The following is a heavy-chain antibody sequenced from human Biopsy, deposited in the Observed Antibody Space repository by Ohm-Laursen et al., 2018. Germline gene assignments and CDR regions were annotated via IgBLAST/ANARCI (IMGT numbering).Heavy chain of an antibody. CDR3: ARHSFGSGRDF. D-gene: IGHD3-10*01. CDR1: DGSISNIINY. Sequence: SETLSLTCTVTDGSISNIINYWGWIRQPLGKGLEWLGSIYHTGFTDYNPSLKSRVTISVETSNNQSSLNLSSLTAADTAVYYCARHSFGSGRDFWGQGTLVTVSS. CDR2: IYHTGFT. V-gene: IGHV4-39*01. J-gene: IGHJ4*02.